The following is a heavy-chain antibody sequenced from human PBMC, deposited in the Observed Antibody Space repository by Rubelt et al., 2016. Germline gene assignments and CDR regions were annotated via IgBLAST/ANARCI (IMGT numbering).Heavy chain of an antibody. CDR3: ARLSITIFGVVVYYYGMDV. D-gene: IGHD3-3*01. Sequence: QVQLVQSGAEVKKPGASVKVSCKASGYTFTSYDINWVRQATGQGLEWMGWMNPNSGNTGYAQKFQGRVTMTRTTSISTAYMELSSLRSEDTAVYYWARLSITIFGVVVYYYGMDVWGQGTTVTVSS. CDR2: MNPNSGNT. CDR1: GYTFTSYD. V-gene: IGHV1-8*01. J-gene: IGHJ6*02.